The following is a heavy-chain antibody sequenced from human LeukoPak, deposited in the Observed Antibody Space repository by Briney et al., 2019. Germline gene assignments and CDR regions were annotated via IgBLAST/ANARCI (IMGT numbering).Heavy chain of an antibody. CDR1: GFSVTNNY. D-gene: IGHD5-24*01. J-gene: IGHJ4*02. Sequence: PGGSLRLSCAVSGFSVTNNYMSWVRQASGKGLEWVSVFYVGGATYYAASVKGRFTISRDNAKNTLYLQMNNLRAEDTAVYYCARVSEEDGYKSEYRYFDYWGQGTLVTVSS. CDR3: ARVSEEDGYKSEYRYFDY. V-gene: IGHV3-53*01. CDR2: FYVGGAT.